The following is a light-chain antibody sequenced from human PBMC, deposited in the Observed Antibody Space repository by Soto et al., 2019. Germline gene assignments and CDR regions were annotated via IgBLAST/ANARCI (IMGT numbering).Light chain of an antibody. CDR2: WAS. Sequence: DIVMTQSPDSLAVSLGERATINCKSSQSVLYSSNNKNYLAWYQQKPGQPPKLLIYWASTRESGVPDRFSGSGSGTEFTLTISSLQAEDVAVYYCHPYYNTPYTFGQGTKLEIK. CDR1: QSVLYSSNNKNY. J-gene: IGKJ2*01. V-gene: IGKV4-1*01. CDR3: HPYYNTPYT.